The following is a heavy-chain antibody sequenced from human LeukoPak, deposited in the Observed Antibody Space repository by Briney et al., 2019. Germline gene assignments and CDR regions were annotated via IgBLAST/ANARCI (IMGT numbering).Heavy chain of an antibody. Sequence: GGSLRLSCAASGFTFSDYSMNWVRQAPGKGLEWISYIGISSGNTKYADSVKGRFTISGDKAKNSLYLQMNSLRVEDTAVYFCARDTNYAFDNWGQGTLVTVSS. CDR1: GFTFSDYS. CDR2: IGISSGNT. D-gene: IGHD1-7*01. J-gene: IGHJ4*02. V-gene: IGHV3-48*01. CDR3: ARDTNYAFDN.